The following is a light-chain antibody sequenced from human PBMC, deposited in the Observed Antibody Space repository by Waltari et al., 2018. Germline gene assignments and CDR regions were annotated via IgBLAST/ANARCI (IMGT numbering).Light chain of an antibody. Sequence: EIVMTQSPATLSVSPGERATLSCMASQSVSSNLAWYQQKPGQAPRLLIYGASTRATGIPARFSGSGSGTEFTLTISSLQSEDFAVYYCQQYNNWRWTFGQGTKVEIK. CDR1: QSVSSN. CDR2: GAS. V-gene: IGKV3-15*01. CDR3: QQYNNWRWT. J-gene: IGKJ1*01.